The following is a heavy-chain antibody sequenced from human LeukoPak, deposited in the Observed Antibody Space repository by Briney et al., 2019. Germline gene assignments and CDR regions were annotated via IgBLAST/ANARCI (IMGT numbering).Heavy chain of an antibody. J-gene: IGHJ5*02. V-gene: IGHV1-69*13. CDR1: GGTFSSYA. Sequence: SVKVSCKASGGTFSSYAISWVRQAPGQGLEWMGGIIPTFGTANYAQKFQGRVTITADESTSTAYMELSSLRSEDTAVYYCAREVGGITGTTSKTNWFDPWGQGTLVAVSS. D-gene: IGHD1-7*01. CDR2: IIPTFGTA. CDR3: AREVGGITGTTSKTNWFDP.